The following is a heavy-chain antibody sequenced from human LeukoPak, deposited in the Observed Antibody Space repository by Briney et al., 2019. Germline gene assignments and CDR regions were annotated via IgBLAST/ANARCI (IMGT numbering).Heavy chain of an antibody. Sequence: GGSLRLSCAASGFTFDDYGMSWVRQAPGKGLEWVSGISPSGGGTYYADSVKGRFTISRDDSKNTLSLQMNSLRVEDTAVYYCAQDLAWGAFDHWGQGTLVTVSS. CDR3: AQDLAWGAFDH. CDR1: GFTFDDYG. V-gene: IGHV3-23*01. D-gene: IGHD7-27*01. J-gene: IGHJ4*02. CDR2: ISPSGGGT.